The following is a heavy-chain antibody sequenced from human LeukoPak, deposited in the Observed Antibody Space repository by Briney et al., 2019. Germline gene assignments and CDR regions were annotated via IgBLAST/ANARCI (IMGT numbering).Heavy chain of an antibody. CDR3: ARASGSGSYFRR. Sequence: GGSLRLSCAASGFNFSNYSMNWVRQAPGKGLEWVSSITSSSSYIYYADSVKGRFTISRDNAENSLYLQMNSLRAEDTAVYYCARASGSGSYFRRWGQGTLVTVSS. CDR2: ITSSSSYI. D-gene: IGHD3-10*01. CDR1: GFNFSNYS. V-gene: IGHV3-21*01. J-gene: IGHJ4*02.